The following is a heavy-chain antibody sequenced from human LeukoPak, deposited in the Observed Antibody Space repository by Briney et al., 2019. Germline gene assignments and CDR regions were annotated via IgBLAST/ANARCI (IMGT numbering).Heavy chain of an antibody. V-gene: IGHV3-20*04. CDR1: GFTFSSYA. CDR3: ARAHSSGWPNRYYYYYYMDV. D-gene: IGHD6-19*01. Sequence: PGGSLRLSCAASGFTFSSYAMSWVRQAPGKGLEWVSCINWNGGSTGYADSVKGRFTISRDNAKNSLYLQMNSLRAEDTALYYCARAHSSGWPNRYYYYYYMDVWGKGTTVTVSS. J-gene: IGHJ6*03. CDR2: INWNGGST.